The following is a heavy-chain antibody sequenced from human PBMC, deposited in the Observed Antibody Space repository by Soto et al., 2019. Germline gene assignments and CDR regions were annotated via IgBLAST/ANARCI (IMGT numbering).Heavy chain of an antibody. Sequence: ASVKVSCKASGGTFSSYAISWVRQAPGQGLEWMGWISAYNGNTNYAQKLQGRVTMTTDTSTSTAYMELRSLRSDDTAVYYCARDLKQWRAFDIWGQGTMVTVSS. CDR3: ARDLKQWRAFDI. CDR2: ISAYNGNT. D-gene: IGHD6-19*01. CDR1: GGTFSSYA. J-gene: IGHJ3*02. V-gene: IGHV1-18*01.